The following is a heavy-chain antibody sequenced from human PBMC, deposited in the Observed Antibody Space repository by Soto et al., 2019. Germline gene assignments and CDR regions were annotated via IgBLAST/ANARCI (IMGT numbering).Heavy chain of an antibody. CDR2: IYPGDSDT. CDR1: GDSFTRYW. D-gene: IGHD3-22*01. Sequence: GESLTIAFTCSGDSFTRYWIGWVRQMPGKGLEWMGIIYPGDSDTRYSPSFQGQVTISADKSISTAYLQWSSLKASDTAMYYCASHDYYDSSGHYYGMDVWGQGTTVTVSS. V-gene: IGHV5-51*01. CDR3: ASHDYYDSSGHYYGMDV. J-gene: IGHJ6*02.